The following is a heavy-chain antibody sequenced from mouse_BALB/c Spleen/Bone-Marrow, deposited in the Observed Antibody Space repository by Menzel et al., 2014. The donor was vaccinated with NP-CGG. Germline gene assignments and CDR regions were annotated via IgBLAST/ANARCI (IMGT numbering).Heavy chain of an antibody. V-gene: IGHV1-31*01. D-gene: IGHD2-14*01. CDR2: INPYNGAT. CDR3: AKNYRYDGALDY. J-gene: IGHJ4*01. CDR1: GYSFTGYY. Sequence: EVQLQQSGPELVKPGASVKISCKASGYSFTGYYMHWVKQSPVKILEWIGRINPYNGATSYNQNFKVKASLTVDKSSSTAYMELHSLTSEDSAVYYCAKNYRYDGALDYWGQGTSVTVSS.